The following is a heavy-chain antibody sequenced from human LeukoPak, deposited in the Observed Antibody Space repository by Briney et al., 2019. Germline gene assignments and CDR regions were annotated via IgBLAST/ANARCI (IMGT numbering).Heavy chain of an antibody. CDR1: GGSISSGGYY. V-gene: IGHV4-61*08. CDR2: IYYSGST. J-gene: IGHJ5*02. D-gene: IGHD6-13*01. Sequence: TSQTLSLTCTVSGGSISSGGYYWSWIRQPPGKGLEWIGYIYYSGSTNYNLSLKSRVTISVDTSKNQFSLKLSSVTAADTAVYYCARGCSAGTPHNWFDPWGQGTLVTVSS. CDR3: ARGCSAGTPHNWFDP.